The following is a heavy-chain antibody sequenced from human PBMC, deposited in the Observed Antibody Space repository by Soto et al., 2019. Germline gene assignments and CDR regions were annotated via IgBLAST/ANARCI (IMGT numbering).Heavy chain of an antibody. D-gene: IGHD4-4*01. CDR3: ARLPIGPPLQWDYYYYMDV. V-gene: IGHV1-18*01. J-gene: IGHJ6*03. Sequence: ASVKVSCKASGYTFTSYGISWVRQAPGQGLEWMGWISAYNGNTNYAQKLQGRVTMTTDTSTSTAYMELRSLRSDDTAVYYCARLPIGPPLQWDYYYYMDVWGKGTTVTVSS. CDR1: GYTFTSYG. CDR2: ISAYNGNT.